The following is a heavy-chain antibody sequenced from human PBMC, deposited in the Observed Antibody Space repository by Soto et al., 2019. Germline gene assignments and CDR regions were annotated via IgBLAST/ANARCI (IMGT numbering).Heavy chain of an antibody. D-gene: IGHD3-10*01. V-gene: IGHV3-30*18. CDR3: AKDREVYYYGSGSYYKNYYYYYYYMDV. J-gene: IGHJ6*03. CDR1: GFTFSSYG. CDR2: ISYDGSNK. Sequence: GGSLRLSCAASGFTFSSYGMHWVRQAPGKGLEWVAVISYDGSNKYYADSVKGRFTISRDNSKNTLYLQMNSLRAEDTAVYYCAKDREVYYYGSGSYYKNYYYYYYYMDVWGKGTSVTVSS.